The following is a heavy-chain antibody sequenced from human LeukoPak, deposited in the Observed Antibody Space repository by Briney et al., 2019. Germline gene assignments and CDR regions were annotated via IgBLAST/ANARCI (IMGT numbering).Heavy chain of an antibody. CDR3: ARDRHIYYYDSSGYPDY. CDR1: GFTFSSYA. D-gene: IGHD3-22*01. CDR2: ISYDGSNK. J-gene: IGHJ4*02. V-gene: IGHV3-30-3*01. Sequence: PGGSLRLSCAASGFTFSSYAMHWVRQAPGKGLEWVAVISYDGSNKYYADSVKGRFTISRDNSKNTPYLQMNSLRAEDTAVYYCARDRHIYYYDSSGYPDYWGQGTLVTVSS.